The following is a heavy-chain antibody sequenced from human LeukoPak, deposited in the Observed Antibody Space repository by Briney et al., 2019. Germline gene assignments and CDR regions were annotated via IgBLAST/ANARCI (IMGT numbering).Heavy chain of an antibody. Sequence: SETLSLTCTVSGGSISSSSYYWGWIRQPPGKGLEWIGSIYYGGSTYYNPSLKSRVIISVDTSKNQFSLKLSSVTAADTAVYYCASDLYDYVWGSYRYIDYWGQGTLVTVSS. CDR3: ASDLYDYVWGSYRYIDY. D-gene: IGHD3-16*02. CDR1: GGSISSSSYY. CDR2: IYYGGST. J-gene: IGHJ4*02. V-gene: IGHV4-39*07.